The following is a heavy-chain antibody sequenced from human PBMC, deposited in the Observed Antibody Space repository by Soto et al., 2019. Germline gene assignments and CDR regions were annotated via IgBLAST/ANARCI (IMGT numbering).Heavy chain of an antibody. CDR2: MNPTSGNT. CDR3: AGERAVAGFDY. Sequence: QVQLVQSGSEMKKPGASVKVSCKASGYTFTIYDIKWVRQATGQGLEWRGRMNPTSGNTGYAQKFQGRVIMTRNTSISTAYMELRSLRSEDTAVYYCAGERAVAGFDYWGKGTLVTVSS. V-gene: IGHV1-8*02. CDR1: GYTFTIYD. J-gene: IGHJ4*02. D-gene: IGHD6-13*01.